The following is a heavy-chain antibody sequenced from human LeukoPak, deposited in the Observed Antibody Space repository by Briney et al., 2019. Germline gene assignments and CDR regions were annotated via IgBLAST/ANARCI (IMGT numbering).Heavy chain of an antibody. CDR2: IIPIFGTA. CDR3: ARDNRDYGGFDY. J-gene: IGHJ4*02. Sequence: SVKVSCKASGGTFSSYAISWVRQAPGQGLEWMGVIIPIFGTANYAQKFQGRVTITTDESTSTAYMELSSLRSEDTAVYYCARDNRDYGGFDYWGQGTLVTVSS. CDR1: GGTFSSYA. D-gene: IGHD4-23*01. V-gene: IGHV1-69*05.